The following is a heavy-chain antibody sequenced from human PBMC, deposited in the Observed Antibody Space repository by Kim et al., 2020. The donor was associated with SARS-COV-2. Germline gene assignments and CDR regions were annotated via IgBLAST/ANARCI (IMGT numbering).Heavy chain of an antibody. D-gene: IGHD3-16*01. J-gene: IGHJ4*02. CDR1: VFTFNDYW. V-gene: IGHV3-74*01. CDR3: VRSDRLDS. CDR2: INIDGSTT. Sequence: GGSLRLSCAASVFTFNDYWMNWGRQAPGKGLLYVSRINIDGSTTIYVDSVKSRFTISRDNAKSTLYLQMDNLRAEDTAVYFCVRSDRLDSLGQGTLVTVS.